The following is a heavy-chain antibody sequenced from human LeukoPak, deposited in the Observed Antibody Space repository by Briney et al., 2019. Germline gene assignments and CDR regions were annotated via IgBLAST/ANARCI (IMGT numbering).Heavy chain of an antibody. V-gene: IGHV3-23*01. CDR2: IGGGGGST. Sequence: GGSLRLSCSMSGFTLSHYAMSWVRQAPGKGLEWVSTIGGGGGSTDYTDSVKGRFTISRDNSKNTLYLQMNSLGAEDTAVYYCAKGHRYCTSGNRNSAVDYWGQGTLVTVSS. CDR3: AKGHRYCTSGNRNSAVDY. D-gene: IGHD2-8*01. CDR1: GFTLSHYA. J-gene: IGHJ4*02.